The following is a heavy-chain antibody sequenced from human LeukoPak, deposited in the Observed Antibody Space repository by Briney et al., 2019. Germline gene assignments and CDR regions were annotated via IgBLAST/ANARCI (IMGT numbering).Heavy chain of an antibody. V-gene: IGHV1-46*01. D-gene: IGHD1-1*01. CDR3: ARDGTTGTTDAFDY. CDR2: INPSGGST. CDR1: GYTFTSYY. Sequence: GASVKVSCKASGYTFTSYYMHWVRQAPGQGLEWMGIINPSGGSTNYAQKFQGRVTITADKSTSTAYMELSSLRSEDTAVYYCARDGTTGTTDAFDYWGQGTLVTVSS. J-gene: IGHJ4*02.